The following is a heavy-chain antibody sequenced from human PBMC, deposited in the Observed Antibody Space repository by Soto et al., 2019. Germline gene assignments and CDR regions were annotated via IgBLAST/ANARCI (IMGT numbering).Heavy chain of an antibody. CDR3: ARDLGTDDFWSAYYTYFYMDV. CDR1: GFTFSSYA. J-gene: IGHJ6*03. V-gene: IGHV3-23*01. D-gene: IGHD3-3*01. Sequence: EVQLLESGGGLVQPGGSLRLSCAASGFTFSSYALNWVRQAPGKGLEWVSVIIGSGDNTYYADSVKGRFTISRDNSKNTRYVHMNSLRAEDTAVYYCARDLGTDDFWSAYYTYFYMDVWGKGTTVTVSS. CDR2: IIGSGDNT.